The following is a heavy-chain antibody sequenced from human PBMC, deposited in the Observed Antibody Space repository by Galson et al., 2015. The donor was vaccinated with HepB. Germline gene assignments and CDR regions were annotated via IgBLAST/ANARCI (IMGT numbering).Heavy chain of an antibody. V-gene: IGHV3-66*02. CDR2: LYSGGNT. CDR1: GFTVNSNY. Sequence: SLRLSCAASGFTVNSNYMNWVRQAPGKGLEWVSILYSGGNTYYADSVKGRFTISRDISKNTLYPQMNSLRAEDTAVYYCARVVVAVAGTFVYAFDIWGQGTMVTVSS. CDR3: ARVVVAVAGTFVYAFDI. D-gene: IGHD6-19*01. J-gene: IGHJ3*02.